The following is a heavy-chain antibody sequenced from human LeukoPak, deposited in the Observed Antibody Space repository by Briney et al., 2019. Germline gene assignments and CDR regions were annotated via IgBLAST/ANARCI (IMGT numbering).Heavy chain of an antibody. Sequence: TGGSLRLSCAASGFTFSNAYMSWVRQAPGKGLEWVGRIKTKIDGGTTDYAAPVKGRFTISRDDSKNTLYLQMNSLKTEDTAVYYCTTSRWFTYYFDYWGQGTLVTVSS. V-gene: IGHV3-15*01. J-gene: IGHJ4*02. CDR3: TTSRWFTYYFDY. CDR1: GFTFSNAY. CDR2: IKTKIDGGTT. D-gene: IGHD2-15*01.